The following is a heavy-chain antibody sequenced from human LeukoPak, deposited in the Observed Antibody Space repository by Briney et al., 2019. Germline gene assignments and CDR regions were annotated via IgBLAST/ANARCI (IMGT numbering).Heavy chain of an antibody. D-gene: IGHD3-3*01. J-gene: IGHJ4*02. Sequence: SETLSLTCTVSGGSISSSSYYWGWIRQPPGKGLEWIGRIYYSGSTYYNPSLKSRVTISVDTSKNQFSLKLSSVTAADTAVYYCASRSPYDFWSGYSRFDYWGQGTLVTVSS. V-gene: IGHV4-39*01. CDR2: IYYSGST. CDR1: GGSISSSSYY. CDR3: ASRSPYDFWSGYSRFDY.